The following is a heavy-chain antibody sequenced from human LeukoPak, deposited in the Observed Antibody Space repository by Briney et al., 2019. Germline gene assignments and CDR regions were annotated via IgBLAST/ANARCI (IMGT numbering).Heavy chain of an antibody. V-gene: IGHV4-34*01. Sequence: SETLSLTCAGQGGSFSGYYWSWIRQPPGKGLEWIGEINQSGSTNYNPSLKSRVTISVDTSKNQFSLKLRSVTAADTAVYYCARXGRRGNWNYDPRWFDPWGHGTLVTVSS. CDR3: ARXGRRGNWNYDPRWFDP. CDR1: GGSFSGYY. D-gene: IGHD1-7*01. J-gene: IGHJ5*02. CDR2: INQSGST.